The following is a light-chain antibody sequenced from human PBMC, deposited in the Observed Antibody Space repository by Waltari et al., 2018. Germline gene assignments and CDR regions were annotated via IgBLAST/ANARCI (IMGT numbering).Light chain of an antibody. J-gene: IGLJ2*01. V-gene: IGLV3-25*03. CDR1: ALPKQY. Sequence: SYELTQPPSVSVSPGQTARITCSGDALPKQYVYWYQQKPGQAPVVVIYKDIERPSEILGRFSGSTSGTIVTLTISGAQAEDEADYYCQASDDTGTYGFFGGGTKLTVL. CDR3: QASDDTGTYGF. CDR2: KDI.